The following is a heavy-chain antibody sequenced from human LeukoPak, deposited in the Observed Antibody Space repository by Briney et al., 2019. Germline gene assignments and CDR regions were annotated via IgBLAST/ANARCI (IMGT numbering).Heavy chain of an antibody. V-gene: IGHV4-39*02. CDR2: IYYSGST. J-gene: IGHJ4*02. Sequence: PSETLSLTCTVSGGSISSSSYYWGWIRQPPGKGLEWIGSIYYSGSTYYNPSLKSRVTISVDTSKNQFSLKLSSVTAADTAVCYCAREDYGGNSRDYFDYWGQGTLVTVSS. CDR1: GGSISSSSYY. CDR3: AREDYGGNSRDYFDY. D-gene: IGHD4-23*01.